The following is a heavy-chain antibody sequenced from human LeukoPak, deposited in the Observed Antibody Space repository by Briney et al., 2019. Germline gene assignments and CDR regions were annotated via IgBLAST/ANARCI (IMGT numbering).Heavy chain of an antibody. V-gene: IGHV1-8*01. Sequence: ASVKVSCKASGYTFTSYDINWVRQATGQGLEWMGWMNPNSGNTGYAQKFQGRVTMTRNTSISTAYMELSSLRSEDTAVYYCASTRLWFGELFPSFFDYWRQGTLVTVSS. CDR1: GYTFTSYD. J-gene: IGHJ4*02. CDR2: MNPNSGNT. D-gene: IGHD3-10*01. CDR3: ASTRLWFGELFPSFFDY.